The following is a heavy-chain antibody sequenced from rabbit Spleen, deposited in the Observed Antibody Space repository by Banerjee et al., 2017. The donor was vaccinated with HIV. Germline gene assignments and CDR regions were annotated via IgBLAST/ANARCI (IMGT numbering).Heavy chain of an antibody. V-gene: IGHV1S40*01. Sequence: QSLEESGGDLVKPGASLTLTCTASGFTISISDWIYWVRQAPGKGLEWIACIYGGGGSSTAYASWAKGRFTISKTSSTTVPLQMTSLTAADTATYFCARGSAAMTMLITGYYLSLWGPGTLVTVS. J-gene: IGHJ4*01. CDR2: IYGGGGSST. CDR3: ARGSAAMTMLITGYYLSL. CDR1: GFTISISDW. D-gene: IGHD2-1*01.